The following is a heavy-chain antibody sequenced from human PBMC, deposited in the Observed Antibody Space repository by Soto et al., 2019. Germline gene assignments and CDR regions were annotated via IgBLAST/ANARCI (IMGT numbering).Heavy chain of an antibody. CDR3: TTYHGDYNFDH. CDR2: FDPDEAET. D-gene: IGHD4-17*01. Sequence: QVQLVQSGAEVKKPGASVNVSCKVSGYTLNEVAMHWVRQAPGKGLEWLGGFDPDEAETIYAQHFQGRGTMTEDTSTDTVYMELSSLRAEDTALYFCTTYHGDYNFDHWGQGTLVTVSS. V-gene: IGHV1-24*01. CDR1: GYTLNEVA. J-gene: IGHJ5*02.